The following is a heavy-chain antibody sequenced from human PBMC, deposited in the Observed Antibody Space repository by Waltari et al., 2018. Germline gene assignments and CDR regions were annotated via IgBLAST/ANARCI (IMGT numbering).Heavy chain of an antibody. CDR3: ARERHRLMEEGYLMALDP. CDR2: ISGNTDHT. V-gene: IGHV1-18*01. J-gene: IGHJ5*02. CDR1: GYTFSDYG. D-gene: IGHD3-3*01. Sequence: QVQLVQSGAEVKKPGASVKVSCKASGYTFSDYGISWVRQAPGQGLEWMGWISGNTDHTKHAQKFQGRLIMTKDTSTTTVYMELTSLTSDDTAVYYCARERHRLMEEGYLMALDPWGQGTLVTVSS.